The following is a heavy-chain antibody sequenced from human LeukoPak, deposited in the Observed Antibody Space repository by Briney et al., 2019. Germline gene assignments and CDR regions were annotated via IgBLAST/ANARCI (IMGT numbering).Heavy chain of an antibody. V-gene: IGHV2-5*02. Sequence: SGPTLVNPTQTLTLTCTFSGFSLSTSGVGVGWIRQPPGKALECLALIYWDDDKHYSPSLKSRLTITNDTSKNHVVLTMTNMDPVDTATYYCAHRRGYYGSGSYYNSRPYDYRGQGTLVTVSS. D-gene: IGHD3-10*01. CDR2: IYWDDDK. CDR3: AHRRGYYGSGSYYNSRPYDY. J-gene: IGHJ4*02. CDR1: GFSLSTSGVG.